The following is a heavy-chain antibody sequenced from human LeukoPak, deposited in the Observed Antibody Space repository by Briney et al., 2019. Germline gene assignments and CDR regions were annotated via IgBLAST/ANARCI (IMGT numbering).Heavy chain of an antibody. D-gene: IGHD2/OR15-2a*01. V-gene: IGHV1-18*04. J-gene: IGHJ4*02. CDR2: ISAYNGNT. CDR1: GYTFTGYY. Sequence: GASVKVSCKASGYTFTGYYMHWVRQAPAQGIEWMGWISAYNGNTNYAQKIQGRVTMTTDTSTSTAYMELRSLKSDDTAVYYCARFYDYGDYWGQGTLVTGSS. CDR3: ARFYDYGDY.